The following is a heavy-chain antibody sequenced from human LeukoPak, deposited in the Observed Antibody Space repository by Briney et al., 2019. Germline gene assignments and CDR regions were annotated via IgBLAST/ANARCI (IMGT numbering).Heavy chain of an antibody. J-gene: IGHJ4*02. V-gene: IGHV3-21*01. CDR3: ATPGQWPVYFDY. CDR2: IDSSSRYI. Sequence: GGYLRLSCEASGFTFSSYNMDWVRQAPGKGLEWVSFIDSSSRYIYQADSVKGRFTISRDNAKSSVFLQMNSLRAEDTAVYYCATPGQWPVYFDYWGPGTLVTVSS. D-gene: IGHD6-19*01. CDR1: GFTFSSYN.